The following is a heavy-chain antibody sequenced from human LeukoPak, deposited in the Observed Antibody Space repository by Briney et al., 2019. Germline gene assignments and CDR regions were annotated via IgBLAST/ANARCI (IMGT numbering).Heavy chain of an antibody. Sequence: PGGSLRLSCAASGFTFSSYWMSWVRQAPGKGLEWVANIKQDGSEKYYVDSVKGRFTISRDNAKSSLYLQMNSLRAEDTAVYYCARQRVVPAASVGYYYYYVDVWGKGTTVTVSS. CDR1: GFTFSSYW. D-gene: IGHD2-2*01. CDR3: ARQRVVPAASVGYYYYYVDV. V-gene: IGHV3-7*01. CDR2: IKQDGSEK. J-gene: IGHJ6*03.